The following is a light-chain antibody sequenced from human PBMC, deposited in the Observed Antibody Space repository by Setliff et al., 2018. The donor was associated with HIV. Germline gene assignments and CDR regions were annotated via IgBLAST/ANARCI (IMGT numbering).Light chain of an antibody. Sequence: QSVLAQPASVSGSPGQSITISCTGTSSDIGGHNYVSWYQQHPGKAPKLMVYDVSQRPSGVSNRFSGSKSGNTASLTISGLQAEDEADYYCSSYTSSTTYVFGPGTKVTVL. V-gene: IGLV2-14*01. CDR3: SSYTSSTTYV. J-gene: IGLJ1*01. CDR1: SSDIGGHNY. CDR2: DVS.